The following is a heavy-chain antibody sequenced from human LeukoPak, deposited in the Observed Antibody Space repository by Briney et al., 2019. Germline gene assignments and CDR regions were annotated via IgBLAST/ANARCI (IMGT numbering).Heavy chain of an antibody. V-gene: IGHV4-61*02. D-gene: IGHD3-22*01. CDR1: GGSISSGSYY. CDR2: IYTSGST. CDR3: ARAVITMIVPSGDWFDP. J-gene: IGHJ5*02. Sequence: SETLSLTCTVSGGSISSGSYYWSWIRQPAGKGLEWIGRIYTSGSTNYNPSLKSRVTTSVDTSKNQFSLKLSSVTAADTAVYYCARAVITMIVPSGDWFDPWGQGTLVTASS.